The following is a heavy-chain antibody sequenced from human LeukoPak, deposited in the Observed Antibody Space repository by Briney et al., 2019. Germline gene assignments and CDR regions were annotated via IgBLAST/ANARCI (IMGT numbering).Heavy chain of an antibody. V-gene: IGHV3-7*01. D-gene: IGHD6-19*01. CDR2: IKEDGSEK. CDR1: GFTFSNYW. J-gene: IGHJ6*02. CDR3: AREQGWTTDYYGMDV. Sequence: PGGSLRLSCAASGFTFSNYWVTWVRQAPGKGLEWVANIKEDGSEKDYVDSVKGRFTISGDNARNSLFLQMNSLRAEDTAVYYCAREQGWTTDYYGMDVWGQGTTVTVSS.